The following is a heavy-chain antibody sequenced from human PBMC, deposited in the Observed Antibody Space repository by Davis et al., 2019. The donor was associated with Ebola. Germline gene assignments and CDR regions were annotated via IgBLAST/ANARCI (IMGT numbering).Heavy chain of an antibody. CDR3: AKDKGYSYGYSIDY. V-gene: IGHV3-23*01. D-gene: IGHD5-18*01. CDR2: ISGSGGST. CDR1: VITFSSYA. Sequence: GESLKISCTDSVITFSSYAMTWVRQAPGKGLEWVSAISGSGGSTYYADSVKGRFTISRDNSKNTLYLQMNSLRAEDTAVYYCAKDKGYSYGYSIDYWGQGTLVTVSS. J-gene: IGHJ4*02.